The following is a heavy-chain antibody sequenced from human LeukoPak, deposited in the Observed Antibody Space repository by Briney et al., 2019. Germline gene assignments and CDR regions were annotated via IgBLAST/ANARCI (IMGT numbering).Heavy chain of an antibody. CDR1: GGSFSGYY. D-gene: IGHD2-21*02. CDR3: ARAPCGGDCYSGAFDI. V-gene: IGHV4-34*01. J-gene: IGHJ3*02. CDR2: INHSGST. Sequence: SETLSLTCAVYGGSFSGYYWSWIRQPPGKGLEWTGEINHSGSTNYNPSLRSRVTISVDTSKNQFSLKLSSVTAADTAVYYCARAPCGGDCYSGAFDIWGQGTMVTVSS.